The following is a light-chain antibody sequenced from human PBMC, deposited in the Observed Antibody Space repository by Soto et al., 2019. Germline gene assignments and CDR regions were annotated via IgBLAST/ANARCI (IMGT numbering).Light chain of an antibody. CDR1: QSVGST. CDR3: QQYNSWPIT. Sequence: IVMPQSPDTLSVSPGERVTLSCRASQSVGSTLAWYQQKPGQAPRLLISGASTRATGIPARFSGSGSETEFTLTISSLQSEDFAVYYCQQYNSWPITFGGGTKVDNK. J-gene: IGKJ4*01. V-gene: IGKV3-15*01. CDR2: GAS.